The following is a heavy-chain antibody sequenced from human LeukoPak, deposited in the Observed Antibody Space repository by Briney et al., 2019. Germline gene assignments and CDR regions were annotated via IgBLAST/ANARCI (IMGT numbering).Heavy chain of an antibody. J-gene: IGHJ4*02. D-gene: IGHD2-21*02. Sequence: SETLSLTCTVSGDSISSGDYYWSWIRQPAGKPLEWIGRIYTSGITIYKSSLESRVTISIDTSKNRFSLELNSVTASDTAVYYCARLVDRLMFDYWGQGTQVTVSS. CDR1: GDSISSGDYY. V-gene: IGHV4-61*02. CDR2: IYTSGIT. CDR3: ARLVDRLMFDY.